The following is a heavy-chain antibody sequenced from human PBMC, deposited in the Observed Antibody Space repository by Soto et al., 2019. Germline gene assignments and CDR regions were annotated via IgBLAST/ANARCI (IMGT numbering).Heavy chain of an antibody. Sequence: QVQLVESGGGVVQPGRSLRLSCAASGFTFSSYGMHWVRQAPGKGLEWVAVIWYDGSNKYYADSVKGRFTISRDNSKNTLYLQLTRLRAEDTAVYYCARDPGVFRYFTFQFDPWGQGTLVTVSS. D-gene: IGHD3-9*01. J-gene: IGHJ5*02. V-gene: IGHV3-33*01. CDR3: ARDPGVFRYFTFQFDP. CDR2: IWYDGSNK. CDR1: GFTFSSYG.